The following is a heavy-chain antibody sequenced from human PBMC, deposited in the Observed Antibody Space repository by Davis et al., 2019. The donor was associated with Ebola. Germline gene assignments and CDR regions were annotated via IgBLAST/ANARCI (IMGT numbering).Heavy chain of an antibody. V-gene: IGHV3-33*01. D-gene: IGHD5-12*01. CDR2: IWYDGSNK. CDR1: GFTFSSYG. Sequence: GGSLRLSCAASGFTFSSYGMHWVRQAPGKGLEWVAVIWYDGSNKYYADSVKGRFTISRDNAKNSLYLQMNSLRAEDTAVYYCARAGVATIFNYYYGMDVWGQGTTVTVSS. J-gene: IGHJ6*02. CDR3: ARAGVATIFNYYYGMDV.